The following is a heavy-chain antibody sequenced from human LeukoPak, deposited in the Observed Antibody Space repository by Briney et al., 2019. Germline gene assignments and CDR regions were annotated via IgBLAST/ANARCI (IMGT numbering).Heavy chain of an antibody. V-gene: IGHV4-59*01. J-gene: IGHJ4*02. CDR1: GDSIRSYY. CDR3: AKFATTVTSGY. D-gene: IGHD4-17*01. CDR2: VSYSGST. Sequence: SETLSLTCSVSGDSIRSYYYNWIRQPPGKGLEWIGYVSYSGSTKSSPSLNGRVTLSADTSKNHLSLRLSSVTAADSALYYCAKFATTVTSGYWGQGTLVTVSS.